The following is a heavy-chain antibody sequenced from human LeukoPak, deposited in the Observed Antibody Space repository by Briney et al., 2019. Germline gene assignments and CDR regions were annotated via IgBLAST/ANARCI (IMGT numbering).Heavy chain of an antibody. D-gene: IGHD1-26*01. V-gene: IGHV3-21*01. CDR2: ISSSSSYI. CDR1: GFTFSSYG. J-gene: IGHJ4*02. Sequence: GGSLRLSCAASGFTFSSYGMNWVRQAPGKGLEWVSSISSSSSYIYYADSVKGRFTISRDNAKNSLYLQMNSLRAEDTAVYYCARESEVYYLFDYWGQGTLVTVSS. CDR3: ARESEVYYLFDY.